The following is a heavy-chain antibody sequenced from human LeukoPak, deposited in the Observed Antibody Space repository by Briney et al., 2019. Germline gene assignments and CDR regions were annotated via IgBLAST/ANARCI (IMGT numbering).Heavy chain of an antibody. Sequence: SETLSLTCAVYGGSFSGYYWSWIRQPPGKGLEWIWEINHSGSTNYNPYPKSRVTISVDRSKNQFSLKLSSVTAADTAVYYCARACGWVVVVPAALYYYSYMDVWGKGTTVTVSS. CDR2: INHSGST. V-gene: IGHV4-34*01. CDR3: ARACGWVVVVPAALYYYSYMDV. D-gene: IGHD2-2*01. CDR1: GGSFSGYY. J-gene: IGHJ6*03.